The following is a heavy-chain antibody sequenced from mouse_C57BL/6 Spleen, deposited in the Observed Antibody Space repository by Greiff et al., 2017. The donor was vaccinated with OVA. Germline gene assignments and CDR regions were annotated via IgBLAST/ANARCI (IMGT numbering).Heavy chain of an antibody. CDR3: ARRKYDYDEDAMDY. CDR2: IDPNSGGT. CDR1: GYTFTSYW. V-gene: IGHV1-72*01. D-gene: IGHD2-4*01. J-gene: IGHJ4*01. Sequence: QVQLKQPGAELVKPGASVKLSCKASGYTFTSYWMHWVKQRPGRGLEWIGRIDPNSGGTKYNEKFKSKATLTVDKPSSTAYMQLSSLTSEDSAVYYCARRKYDYDEDAMDYWGQGTSVTVSS.